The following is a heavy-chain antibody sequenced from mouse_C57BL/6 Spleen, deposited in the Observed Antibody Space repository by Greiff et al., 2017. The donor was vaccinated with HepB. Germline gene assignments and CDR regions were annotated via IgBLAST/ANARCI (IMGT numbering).Heavy chain of an antibody. CDR2: ISDGGSYT. CDR3: ARAPYDGYYDYAMDY. V-gene: IGHV5-4*03. Sequence: EVKVEESGGGLVKPGGSLKLSCAASGFTFSSYAMSWVRQTPEKRLEWVATISDGGSYTYYPDNVKGRFTISRDNAKNNLYLQMSHLKSEDTAMYYCARAPYDGYYDYAMDYWGQGTSVTVSS. D-gene: IGHD2-3*01. CDR1: GFTFSSYA. J-gene: IGHJ4*01.